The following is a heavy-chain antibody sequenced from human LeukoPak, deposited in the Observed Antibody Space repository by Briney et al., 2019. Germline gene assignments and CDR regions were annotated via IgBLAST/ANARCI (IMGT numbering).Heavy chain of an antibody. V-gene: IGHV1-69*04. CDR1: GGTFSSYA. J-gene: IGHJ4*02. CDR2: IIPILDIA. Sequence: ASVKVSCKASGGTFSSYAISWVRQAPGQGLEWMGRIIPILDIANYAQKFQGRVTITADKSTSTAYMGLSSLRSEDTAVYYCARALSITMVRGGLNYWGQGTLVTVSS. CDR3: ARALSITMVRGGLNY. D-gene: IGHD3-10*01.